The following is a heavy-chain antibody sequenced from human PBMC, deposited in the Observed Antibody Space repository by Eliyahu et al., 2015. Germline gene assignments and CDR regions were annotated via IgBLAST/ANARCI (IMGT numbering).Heavy chain of an antibody. CDR3: ARDIHPRVVLTPTTGGFFDY. Sequence: QVQVVESGGGVVQPGRSLRLSCAASGFPFSXYXMNGVRQAPGKGLEWVAVISYDGSSEYYADSVRGRFTISRDNPKNTLYLQMNSLRVEDTAVYYCARDIHPRVVLTPTTGGFFDYWGQGTLVTVSS. CDR1: GFPFSXYX. CDR2: ISYDGSSE. D-gene: IGHD2-21*02. V-gene: IGHV3-30-3*01. J-gene: IGHJ4*02.